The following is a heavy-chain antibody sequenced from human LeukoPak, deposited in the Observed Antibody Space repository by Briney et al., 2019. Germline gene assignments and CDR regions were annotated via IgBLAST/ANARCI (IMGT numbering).Heavy chain of an antibody. Sequence: SETLSLTCAVSGGSISSSNWWSWVRQPPGKGLEWIGEIYHSGSTNYNPSLKSRVTISVDKPKNQFSLKLSSVTAADTAVYYCARGPRDSSSWYYYWGQGTLVTVSS. D-gene: IGHD6-13*01. J-gene: IGHJ4*02. CDR2: IYHSGST. V-gene: IGHV4-4*02. CDR1: GGSISSSNW. CDR3: ARGPRDSSSWYYY.